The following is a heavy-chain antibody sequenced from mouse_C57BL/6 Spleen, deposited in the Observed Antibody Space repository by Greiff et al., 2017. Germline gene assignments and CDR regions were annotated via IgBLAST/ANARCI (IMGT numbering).Heavy chain of an antibody. CDR3: ALYYGSSYWYFDV. CDR2: IDPEDGDT. D-gene: IGHD1-1*01. Sequence: EVQLQQSGAELVKPGASVKLSCTASGFNIKDYYMHWVKQRTEQGLEWIGRIDPEDGDTKYAPKFQGKATITADTSSNTAYLQLSSLTSEDTAVYYCALYYGSSYWYFDVWGTGTTVTVSS. V-gene: IGHV14-2*01. CDR1: GFNIKDYY. J-gene: IGHJ1*03.